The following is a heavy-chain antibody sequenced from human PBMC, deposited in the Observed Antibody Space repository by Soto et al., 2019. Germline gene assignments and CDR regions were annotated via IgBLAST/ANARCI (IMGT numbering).Heavy chain of an antibody. D-gene: IGHD2-21*01. CDR2: IYLDDDK. V-gene: IGHV2-5*02. J-gene: IGHJ4*02. Sequence: QITLKESGPTLVKPTQTLTLTCTFSAFSLSTSGGGVGWIRQPPGKALEWLTFIYLDDDKRYSTSLKSRLTVTQDTSKNQVVLTMTNMDPVDTATYYCARLVAAGITYYFDSWGQGTLVTVSS. CDR1: AFSLSTSGGG. CDR3: ARLVAAGITYYFDS.